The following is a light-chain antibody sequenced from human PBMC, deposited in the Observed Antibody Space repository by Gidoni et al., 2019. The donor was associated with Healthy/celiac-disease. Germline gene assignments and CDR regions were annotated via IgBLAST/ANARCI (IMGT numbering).Light chain of an antibody. CDR3: QQYYSTPYT. CDR1: QSVLYSSNNNNY. V-gene: IGKV4-1*01. Sequence: DIVMTQSPDYLAASLGERATINCKSSQSVLYSSNNNNYLAWYQQKPGQPPKLLIYWASTRESGVPDRFSGSGSGTDFTLTISSLQAEDVAVYYCQQYYSTPYTFGQGTKLEIK. CDR2: WAS. J-gene: IGKJ2*01.